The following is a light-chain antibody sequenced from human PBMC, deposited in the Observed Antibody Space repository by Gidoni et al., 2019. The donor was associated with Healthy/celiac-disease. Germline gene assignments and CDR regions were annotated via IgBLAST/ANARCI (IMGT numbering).Light chain of an antibody. CDR1: SDHINYA. V-gene: IGLV4-69*01. Sequence: QLVLTQSPSASASLGASVKLTCTLSSDHINYAIAWHQQQPEKGPRFLMKINSDGSHIKGGGIPDRFSGSRSGAERYLSISSLQSEDEADYYCQTWGTGVGFGGGTKLTVL. CDR3: QTWGTGVG. CDR2: INSDGSH. J-gene: IGLJ2*01.